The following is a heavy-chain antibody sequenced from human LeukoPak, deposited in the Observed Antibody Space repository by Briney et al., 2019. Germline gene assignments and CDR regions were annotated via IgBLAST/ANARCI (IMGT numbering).Heavy chain of an antibody. Sequence: GGSLRLSCAASGFSVSGFANSWVSRPPGKGLEWVSCISGSGDNTLYSDSVKGRLTSSSESSKNTLYPEMNSLRAEDTAIYYCAKMKGHPLHKYYMDVWGQGTTVTVSS. V-gene: IGHV3-23*01. D-gene: IGHD1-26*01. CDR3: AKMKGHPLHKYYMDV. CDR1: GFSVSGFA. J-gene: IGHJ6*01. CDR2: ISGSGDNT.